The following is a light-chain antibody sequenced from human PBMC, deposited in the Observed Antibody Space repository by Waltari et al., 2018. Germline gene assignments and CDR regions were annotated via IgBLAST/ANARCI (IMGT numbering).Light chain of an antibody. CDR3: SSYAGSHTVLL. CDR1: SSDIGGYPY. Sequence: QSALTQPPSASGSPGQSVTISCTGTSSDIGGYPYVSWYQQHPGEAPKLIIFEASKRSSVVPDRFSGSKAGNTASLTVSGLQADDEADYYCSSYAGSHTVLLFGGGTKLTVL. CDR2: EAS. V-gene: IGLV2-8*01. J-gene: IGLJ2*01.